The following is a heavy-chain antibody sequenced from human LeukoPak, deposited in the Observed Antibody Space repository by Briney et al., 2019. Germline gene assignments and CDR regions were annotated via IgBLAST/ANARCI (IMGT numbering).Heavy chain of an antibody. Sequence: SETLSLTCTVSGGSISSSNYYWGWIRQPPGKGLEWIGTIYYSGSTYYNPSLKSRVTMSVDTSKNQFSLKLSSVTAADTAVYYCARSPYYYGSGSYYWYFDLWGRGTLVTVSS. CDR2: IYYSGST. CDR1: GGSISSSNYY. J-gene: IGHJ2*01. D-gene: IGHD3-10*01. CDR3: ARSPYYYGSGSYYWYFDL. V-gene: IGHV4-39*07.